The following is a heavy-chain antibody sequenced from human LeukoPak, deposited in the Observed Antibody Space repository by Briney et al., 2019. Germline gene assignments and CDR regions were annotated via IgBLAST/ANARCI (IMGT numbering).Heavy chain of an antibody. CDR3: ARHIRHYYDSSGYYFDY. J-gene: IGHJ4*02. D-gene: IGHD3-22*01. CDR1: GASISGTAYY. CDR2: IYYSGST. Sequence: SETLSLTCTVSGASISGTAYYWGWVRQPPRKGLEWIGNIYYSGSTYYNASLQSRVTISIDTSKNQFSLRLSSVTAADTAVYYCARHIRHYYDSSGYYFDYWGQGTLVTVSS. V-gene: IGHV4-39*01.